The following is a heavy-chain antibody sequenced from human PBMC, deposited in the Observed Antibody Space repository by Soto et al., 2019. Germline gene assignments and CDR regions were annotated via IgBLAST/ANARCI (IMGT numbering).Heavy chain of an antibody. CDR2: IYHSGST. D-gene: IGHD3-3*01. CDR1: GGSISSGGYS. J-gene: IGHJ5*02. V-gene: IGHV4-30-2*01. Sequence: PSGTLSLTCAVSGGSISSGGYSWSWIRQPPGKGLEWIWYIYHSGSTYYNPSLKSRVTISVDRSKNQFSLKLSSVTAADTAVYYCARVPHYDFWSWFDPWGQGTLVTVSS. CDR3: ARVPHYDFWSWFDP.